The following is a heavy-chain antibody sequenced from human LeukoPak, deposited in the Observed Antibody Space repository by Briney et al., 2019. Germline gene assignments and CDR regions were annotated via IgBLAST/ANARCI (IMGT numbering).Heavy chain of an antibody. J-gene: IGHJ4*02. Sequence: SESLSLTCAVYGGSFSGYYWSWIRQPPGKGLEWIGYIYHSGSTYYNPSLKSRVTISVDRFKNQFSLKLNSVTAADTAVYYCAREEGSSSWYQIFDYWGQGTLVTVSS. CDR2: IYHSGST. V-gene: IGHV4-34*01. CDR1: GGSFSGYY. D-gene: IGHD6-13*01. CDR3: AREEGSSSWYQIFDY.